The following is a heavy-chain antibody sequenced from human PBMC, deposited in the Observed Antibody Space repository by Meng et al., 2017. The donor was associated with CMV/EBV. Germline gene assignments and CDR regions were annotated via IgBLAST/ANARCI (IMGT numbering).Heavy chain of an antibody. D-gene: IGHD3-16*01. Sequence: GGSLRLSCAASGFTFSSYAMHWVRQAPGKGLGWVAVISYDGSNKYYADSVKGRFTISRDNSKNTLYLQMNSLRAEDTAVYYCARDSWGYVMRYYGMDVWGQGTTVTVSS. CDR3: ARDSWGYVMRYYGMDV. V-gene: IGHV3-30*04. J-gene: IGHJ6*02. CDR2: ISYDGSNK. CDR1: GFTFSSYA.